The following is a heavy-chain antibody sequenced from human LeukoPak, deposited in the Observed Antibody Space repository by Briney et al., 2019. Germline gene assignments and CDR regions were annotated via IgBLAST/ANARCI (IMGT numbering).Heavy chain of an antibody. V-gene: IGHV4-31*03. D-gene: IGHD5-18*01. CDR2: IYYSGST. CDR3: ARDVGTANDY. CDR1: GGSISSGGYY. Sequence: SQTLSLTCTVSGGSISSGGYYWSWIRQHPGKGLEWIGYIYYSGSTNYNPSLKSRVTISVDTSKNQFSLKLSSVTAADTAVYYCARDVGTANDYWGQGTLVTVSS. J-gene: IGHJ4*02.